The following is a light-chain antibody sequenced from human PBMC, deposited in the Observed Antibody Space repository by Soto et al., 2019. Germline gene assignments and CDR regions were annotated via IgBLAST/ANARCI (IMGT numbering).Light chain of an antibody. J-gene: IGKJ1*01. CDR1: QSVLYSSSNKNY. CDR2: WAS. Sequence: DIVRTRSPDSLAVSLGERASINCKSSQSVLYSSSNKNYLAWYQQKPGQPPKLLIYWASTRESGVPDRFSGSGSGTDFTLTISSLQAEDVAVYYCQQYYRPWTFGQGTKVEIK. CDR3: QQYYRPWT. V-gene: IGKV4-1*01.